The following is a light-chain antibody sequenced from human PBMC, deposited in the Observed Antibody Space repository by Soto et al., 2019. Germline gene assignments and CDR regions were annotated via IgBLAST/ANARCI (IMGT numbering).Light chain of an antibody. CDR2: EVS. J-gene: IGLJ2*01. Sequence: QSVLTQPPSVSGSPGQSVTISCTGTSSDVGSYNRVSWYQQPPGTAPKLMIYEVSNRPSGVPDRFSGSKSGNTASLTISGLQAEDEAYYYCSSYTSSSPVVFGGGTKVTVL. CDR1: SSDVGSYNR. V-gene: IGLV2-18*02. CDR3: SSYTSSSPVV.